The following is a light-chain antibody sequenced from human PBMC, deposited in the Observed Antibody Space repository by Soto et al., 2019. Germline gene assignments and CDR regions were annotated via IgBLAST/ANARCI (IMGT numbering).Light chain of an antibody. CDR1: QGISSY. CDR3: QQSHTISPT. CDR2: AAS. V-gene: IGKV1-8*01. Sequence: AIRMTQSPSSFSASTGDRVTITCRASQGISSYLAWYQQKPGKAPKLLIYAASGLESGVPSRFSGSGSGTDFTLTISSLQPEDFATYYCQQSHTISPTFGQGTKVDIK. J-gene: IGKJ1*01.